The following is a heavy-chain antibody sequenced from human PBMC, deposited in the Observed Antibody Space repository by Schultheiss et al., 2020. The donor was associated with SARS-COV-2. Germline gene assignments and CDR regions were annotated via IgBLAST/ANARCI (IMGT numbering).Heavy chain of an antibody. J-gene: IGHJ4*02. CDR1: GGSFSGYY. CDR3: ARQTDGSGSYEG. Sequence: SETLSLTCAVYGGSFSGYYWSWIRQPPGKGLEWIGEINHSGSTNYNPSLKSRVTISVDTSKNQFSLKLSSVTAADTAVYYCARQTDGSGSYEGWGQGTLVTVSS. D-gene: IGHD3-10*01. CDR2: INHSGST. V-gene: IGHV4-34*01.